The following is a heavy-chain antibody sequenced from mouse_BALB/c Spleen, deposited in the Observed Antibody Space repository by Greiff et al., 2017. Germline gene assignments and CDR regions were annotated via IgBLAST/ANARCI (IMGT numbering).Heavy chain of an antibody. CDR3: TRTGTSGDYFDY. Sequence: VQLQQPGAELVRPGASVKLSCKASGYTFTSYWINWVKQRPGQGLEWIGNIYPSDSYTNYNQKFKDKATLTVDKSSSTAYMQLSSPTSEDSAVYYCTRTGTSGDYFDYWGQGTTLTVSS. CDR1: GYTFTSYW. D-gene: IGHD4-1*01. V-gene: IGHV1-69*02. CDR2: IYPSDSYT. J-gene: IGHJ2*01.